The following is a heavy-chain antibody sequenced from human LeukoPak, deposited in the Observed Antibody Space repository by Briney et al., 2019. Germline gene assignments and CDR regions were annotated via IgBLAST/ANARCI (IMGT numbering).Heavy chain of an antibody. J-gene: IGHJ1*01. CDR2: IWYDGSNK. CDR3: AKSMTTVTTGFQH. CDR1: GFTFSNYD. V-gene: IGHV3-33*06. Sequence: GGSLRLSCASSGFTFSNYDMRWVRQAPGKGLEWVAVIWYDGSNKYYADSVKGRFTISRVNSNNTLYLQMNSLRAEDTAVYYCAKSMTTVTTGFQHWGQGTLVTVSS. D-gene: IGHD4-17*01.